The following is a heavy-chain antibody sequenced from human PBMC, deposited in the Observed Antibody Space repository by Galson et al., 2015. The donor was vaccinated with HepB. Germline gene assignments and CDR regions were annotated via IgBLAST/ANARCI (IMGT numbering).Heavy chain of an antibody. CDR3: ARYCTNGVYRNYGMDV. Sequence: SVKVSCKASGYTFTSYAMHWVRQAPGQRLEWMGWINAGNGNTKYSQKFQGRVTITRDTSASTAYMELSSLRSEDTAVYYCARYCTNGVYRNYGMDVWGQGTTVTVSS. V-gene: IGHV1-3*01. D-gene: IGHD2-8*01. J-gene: IGHJ6*02. CDR1: GYTFTSYA. CDR2: INAGNGNT.